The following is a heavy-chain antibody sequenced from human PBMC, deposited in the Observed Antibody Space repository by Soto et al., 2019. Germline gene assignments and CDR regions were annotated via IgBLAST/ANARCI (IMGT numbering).Heavy chain of an antibody. CDR3: ARGSSKPDYDGMDV. CDR1: GFTFSGFS. J-gene: IGHJ6*02. Sequence: LRLSCAASGFTFSGFSMNWVRQAPGKGLEWISYISTRSLTIDYADSVRGRFTISRDNAKDSLYLQMRSLRDEDTAVYYCARGSSKPDYDGMDVWGQGTTITVSS. D-gene: IGHD2-2*01. V-gene: IGHV3-48*02. CDR2: ISTRSLTI.